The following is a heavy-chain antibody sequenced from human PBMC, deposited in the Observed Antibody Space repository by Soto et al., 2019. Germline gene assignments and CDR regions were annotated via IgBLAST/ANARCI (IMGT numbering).Heavy chain of an antibody. CDR2: ISSTGRT. Sequence: SETLSLTCIVSGDSVTSGSYYWTWLRQPPGKGLEWIGYISSTGRTKYNPSLPSRVTISVDTSKNAFSLNLRSVTAADPAVSFLPQLRVLLPCSVMNVWGHGTAVTVSS. CDR3: PQLRVLLPCSVMNV. D-gene: IGHD1-26*01. CDR1: GDSVTSGSYY. V-gene: IGHV4-61*03. J-gene: IGHJ6*02.